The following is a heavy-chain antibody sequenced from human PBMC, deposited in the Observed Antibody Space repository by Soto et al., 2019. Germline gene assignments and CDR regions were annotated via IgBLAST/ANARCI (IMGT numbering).Heavy chain of an antibody. Sequence: SETLSLTCTVSGGSISNYYWSWIRQPPGKGLEWIGYIHYSGTTNYNPSLKSRVTISVDTSKNEFSLNLSFVTAADTAVYYCARGGWSNDYWGQGTLVPVSS. V-gene: IGHV4-59*01. CDR1: GGSISNYY. J-gene: IGHJ4*02. CDR2: IHYSGTT. CDR3: ARGGWSNDY.